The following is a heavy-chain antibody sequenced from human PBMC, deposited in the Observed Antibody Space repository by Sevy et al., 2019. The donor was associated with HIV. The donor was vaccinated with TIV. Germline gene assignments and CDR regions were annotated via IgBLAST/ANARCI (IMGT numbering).Heavy chain of an antibody. J-gene: IGHJ4*02. D-gene: IGHD2-2*02. V-gene: IGHV1-2*02. CDR2: INPNSGGT. Sequence: ASMKVSCKASGYTFTGYYMHWVRQAPGQGLEWMGWINPNSGGTNYAQKFQGRVTMTRDTSISTAYMELSRLRSDDTAVYYCARVGYCSSTSCYTDYFDYWGQGTLVTVSS. CDR3: ARVGYCSSTSCYTDYFDY. CDR1: GYTFTGYY.